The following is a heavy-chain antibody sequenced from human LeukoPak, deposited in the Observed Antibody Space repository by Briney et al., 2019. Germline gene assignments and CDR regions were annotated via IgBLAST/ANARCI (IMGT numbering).Heavy chain of an antibody. CDR3: ADRPIGMAGKPNYYFDY. J-gene: IGHJ4*02. CDR2: INNDGSYT. D-gene: IGHD6-19*01. CDR1: GFTFSNYA. V-gene: IGHV3-23*01. Sequence: GGSLRLSCAASGFTFSNYAITWVRQAPGKGLEWVSAINNDGSYTHYADSVKGRFTISRDNSKNTLYLQMTSLTAEDTAVYFCADRPIGMAGKPNYYFDYWGQGTLVTVSS.